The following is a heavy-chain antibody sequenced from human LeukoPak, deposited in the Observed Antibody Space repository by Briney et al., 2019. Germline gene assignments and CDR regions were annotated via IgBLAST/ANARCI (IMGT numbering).Heavy chain of an antibody. J-gene: IGHJ5*02. CDR2: VSGSSDSI. CDR1: GFTFSTFG. D-gene: IGHD1-26*01. Sequence: PGGSLRLSCAASGFTFSTFGMQWVRQVPGKGLEWVSYVSGSSDSIKYAESVKGRFTNSRDNAKNSLYLHLNSLRAEDTAVYYCGTSRIGFSGLVDLWGQGTLVTVSS. CDR3: GTSRIGFSGLVDL. V-gene: IGHV3-48*04.